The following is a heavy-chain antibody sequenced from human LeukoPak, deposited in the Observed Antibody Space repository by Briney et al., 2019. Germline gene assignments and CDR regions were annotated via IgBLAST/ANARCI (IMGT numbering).Heavy chain of an antibody. CDR1: GFTFCVYA. J-gene: IGHJ5*02. Sequence: PGRSLRLFCAASGFTFCVYAMLWVRLAPGKGLEWVSGITWNSNNIGYADSVKGRFTISRDNAKNSLYLQMNSLRAEDTALYYCTNLPAWGQGTLVTVSS. V-gene: IGHV3-9*01. CDR2: ITWNSNNI. CDR3: TNLPA.